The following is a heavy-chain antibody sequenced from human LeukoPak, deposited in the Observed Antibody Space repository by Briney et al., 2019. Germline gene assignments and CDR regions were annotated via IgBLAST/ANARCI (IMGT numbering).Heavy chain of an antibody. V-gene: IGHV4-61*01. CDR2: IYYSGNT. Sequence: SETLSLTCTVSGGSVSSGSYYWSWIRQPPGKGLEWIGYIYYSGNTNYNPSLKTRVTISVDTSKNQFSLRLSSVTAADTAVYYCAREELLPYYYGLDVWGQGTTVTVSS. J-gene: IGHJ6*02. D-gene: IGHD1-7*01. CDR3: AREELLPYYYGLDV. CDR1: GGSVSSGSYY.